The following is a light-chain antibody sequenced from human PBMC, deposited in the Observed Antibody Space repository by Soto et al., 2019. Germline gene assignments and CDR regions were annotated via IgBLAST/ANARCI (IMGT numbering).Light chain of an antibody. CDR3: QQYNSYPRT. J-gene: IGKJ1*01. CDR2: ATY. CDR1: QGIRNY. Sequence: DLQMTQSPSSLSASVGDRVTITCRASQGIRNYLAWFQQKPGQAPKSLIYATYTLQSGVPSRFSGSGSGTDFTLTISSLQPGDYATYYCQQYNSYPRTFGQGTKVEIK. V-gene: IGKV1-16*01.